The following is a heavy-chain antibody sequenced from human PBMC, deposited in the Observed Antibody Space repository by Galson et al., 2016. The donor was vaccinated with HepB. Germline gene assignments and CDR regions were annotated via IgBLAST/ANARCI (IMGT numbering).Heavy chain of an antibody. CDR2: VYYSGST. CDR1: GGSISSSDYY. V-gene: IGHV4-39*07. D-gene: IGHD3-10*01. Sequence: ETLSLTCTVSGGSISSSDYYWGWIRQPPGKGLEWIGSVYYSGSTYYSPSLKSRPTISVDKSKKHFSLNLTSVTAADTAVYYCASSSGSGYALAVWGQGTTVTVSS. CDR3: ASSSGSGYALAV. J-gene: IGHJ6*02.